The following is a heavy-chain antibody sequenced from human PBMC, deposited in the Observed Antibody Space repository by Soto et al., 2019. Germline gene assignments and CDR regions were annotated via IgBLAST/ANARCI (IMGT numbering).Heavy chain of an antibody. D-gene: IGHD6-13*01. CDR3: ARGRGRNSIAAAGSYAY. Sequence: QVQLVESGGGVVQPGRSLRLSCAASGFTFSSYAMHWVRQAPGKGLEWVAVISYDGSNKYYADSVKGRFTISRDNSKNTLYLQMNSLRAEDMAVYYCARGRGRNSIAAAGSYAYWGQGTLVTVSS. V-gene: IGHV3-30-3*01. CDR1: GFTFSSYA. J-gene: IGHJ4*02. CDR2: ISYDGSNK.